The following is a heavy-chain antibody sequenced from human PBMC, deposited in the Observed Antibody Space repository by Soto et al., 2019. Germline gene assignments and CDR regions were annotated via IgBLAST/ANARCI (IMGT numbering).Heavy chain of an antibody. V-gene: IGHV4-59*01. CDR1: GGSISGYY. J-gene: IGHJ4*02. CDR3: ARESYYGSGATVVAY. CDR2: IYYSGTT. Sequence: SETLSLTCTVSGGSISGYYWSWIRQLPGKGLEWIGYIYYSGTTSYNPSLNSRVTMSVDTSKNQFSLKVNSVTAADTAVYYCARESYYGSGATVVAYWGQGTLVTVS. D-gene: IGHD3-10*01.